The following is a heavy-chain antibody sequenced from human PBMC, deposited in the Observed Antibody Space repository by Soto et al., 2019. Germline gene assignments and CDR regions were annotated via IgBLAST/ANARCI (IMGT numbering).Heavy chain of an antibody. CDR2: IIPIFGTA. CDR1: GGTFSSYA. D-gene: IGHD1-20*01. Sequence: ASVKVSCKASGGTFSSYAISWVRQAPGQGLGWMGGIIPIFGTANYAQKFQGSVTITAGESTSTAYMELSSLRSEDTAGYYCAGSGGRGSLTYGAQVKNYFGYWGQGTLVTVSS. J-gene: IGHJ4*03. CDR3: AGSGGRGSLTYGAQVKNYFGY. V-gene: IGHV1-69*13.